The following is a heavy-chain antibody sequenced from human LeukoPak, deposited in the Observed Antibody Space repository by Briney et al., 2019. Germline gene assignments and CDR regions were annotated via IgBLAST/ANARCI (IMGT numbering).Heavy chain of an antibody. D-gene: IGHD6-6*01. J-gene: IGHJ4*02. CDR2: IYHSGST. CDR3: ARPAYAEYSSSWWAH. Sequence: PSETLSLTCVVSGYSISSGYYWGWIRQPPGKGLEWIGSIYHSGSTYYNPSLKSRVTISVDTSKNQFSLKLRSVTAADTAVYYCARPAYAEYSSSWWAHWGQGTLVTVFS. CDR1: GYSISSGYY. V-gene: IGHV4-38-2*01.